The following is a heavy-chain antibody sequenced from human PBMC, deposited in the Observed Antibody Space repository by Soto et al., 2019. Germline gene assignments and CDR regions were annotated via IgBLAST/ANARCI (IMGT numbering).Heavy chain of an antibody. J-gene: IGHJ4*02. CDR3: ARDLGGYASH. V-gene: IGHV3-74*01. CDR1: GFTFSNYW. Sequence: EVQLVESGGGLVQPGGSLRLSCAASGFTFSNYWMHWVRQAPGKGPVWVSRINTDGSTTNYADSVKGRFTISRDNAKNTLYLPTNCLGAEDTAVYYCARDLGGYASHWGQGTLVTVSS. CDR2: INTDGSTT. D-gene: IGHD3-16*01.